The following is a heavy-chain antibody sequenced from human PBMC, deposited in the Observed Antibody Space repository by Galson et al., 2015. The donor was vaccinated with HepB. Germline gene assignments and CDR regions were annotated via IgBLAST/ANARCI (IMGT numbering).Heavy chain of an antibody. Sequence: VKVSCKVSGYTFTDYYMHWVQQAPGKGLEWMGLVDPEDGEAIYAEKFQGRVTITADTSTDTAYMELSSLRSEDTAVYYCAAGYSSSRNTYYYYGMDVWGQGTTVTVSS. CDR2: VDPEDGEA. V-gene: IGHV1-69-2*01. CDR3: AAGYSSSRNTYYYYGMDV. CDR1: GYTFTDYY. D-gene: IGHD6-13*01. J-gene: IGHJ6*02.